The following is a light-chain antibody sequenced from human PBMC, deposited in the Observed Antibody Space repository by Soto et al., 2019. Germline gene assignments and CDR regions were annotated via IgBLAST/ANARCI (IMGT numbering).Light chain of an antibody. V-gene: IGKV1-39*01. CDR3: QQTSSSPWT. J-gene: IGKJ1*01. CDR2: AAS. Sequence: DILMTQSPSSLSASIGDRVTISRRTSQTVSTYLNWYQHKPGRGPTLLIYAASSLQSGVPSRFSGSGSGTDFTLTIGSLQPEDFATYYCQQTSSSPWTFGQGTKVDI. CDR1: QTVSTY.